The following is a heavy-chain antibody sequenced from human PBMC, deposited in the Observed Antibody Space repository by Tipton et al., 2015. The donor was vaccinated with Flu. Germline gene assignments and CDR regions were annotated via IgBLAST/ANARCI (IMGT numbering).Heavy chain of an antibody. CDR2: IYHSGTT. D-gene: IGHD3-10*02. Sequence: TLSLTCSVSGYSLRSTYYWGWVRRPPGKGLEWIGTIYHSGTTYYNPSPKSRLTISVDTSENQFSLKLSSVTAADTAVYYCARHTGDSVRGVIDYWGQGAPVTVSS. V-gene: IGHV4-38-2*01. CDR3: ARHTGDSVRGVIDY. CDR1: GYSLRSTYY. J-gene: IGHJ4*02.